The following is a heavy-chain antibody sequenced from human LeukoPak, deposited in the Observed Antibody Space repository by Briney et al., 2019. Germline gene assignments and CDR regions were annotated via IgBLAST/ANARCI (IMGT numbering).Heavy chain of an antibody. CDR2: ISGSGGST. Sequence: GGSLRLSCAASGFTLTSYATTWVRQAPGKGLEWVSAISGSGGSTYYADSVKGRFTISRDNSKNTLYLQMNSLRAEDTAVYYCAKDPGGSFNYYFNYWGQGTLVSVSS. J-gene: IGHJ4*02. CDR3: AKDPGGSFNYYFNY. CDR1: GFTLTSYA. D-gene: IGHD1-26*01. V-gene: IGHV3-23*01.